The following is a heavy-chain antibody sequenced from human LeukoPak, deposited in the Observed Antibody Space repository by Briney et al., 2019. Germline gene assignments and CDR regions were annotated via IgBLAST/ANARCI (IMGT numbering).Heavy chain of an antibody. CDR3: ARYDYGDQYFDY. D-gene: IGHD4-17*01. CDR1: GFTFSSYA. J-gene: IGHJ4*02. CDR2: ISDDGSNK. V-gene: IGHV3-30*04. Sequence: PGGSLRLSCAASGFTFSSYAMNWVRQAPGKGLEWVAVISDDGSNKYDADSVKGRFTISRDNSKNTLYLQMNSLRAEDTAVYYCARYDYGDQYFDYWGQGTLVTVPS.